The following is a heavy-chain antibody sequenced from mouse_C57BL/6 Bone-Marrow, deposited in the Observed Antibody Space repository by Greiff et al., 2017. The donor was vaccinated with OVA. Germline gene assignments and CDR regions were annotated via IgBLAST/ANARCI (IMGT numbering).Heavy chain of an antibody. CDR3: TREGAMVTTGGFDY. CDR2: IDPETGGT. Sequence: QVQLQQSGAELVRPGASVTLSCKASGYTFTDYEMHWVKQTPVHGLEWIGAIDPETGGTASNQKFKGKAILTAAKSSSTAYMALRSLTSEDSAVYYCTREGAMVTTGGFDYWGKGTTLTVSS. CDR1: GYTFTDYE. J-gene: IGHJ2*01. V-gene: IGHV1-15*01. D-gene: IGHD2-2*01.